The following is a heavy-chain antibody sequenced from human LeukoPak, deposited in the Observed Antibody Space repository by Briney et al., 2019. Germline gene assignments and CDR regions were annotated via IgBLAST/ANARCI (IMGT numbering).Heavy chain of an antibody. CDR2: INHSGST. CDR3: ARAHGPWTTVTTDSWFDP. V-gene: IGHV4-34*01. CDR1: GGSFSGYY. Sequence: ETLSLTCAVYGGSFSGYYWSWIRQPPGKGLEWIGEINHSGSTNYNPPLKSRVTISVDTSKNQFSLKLSSVTAADTAVYYCARAHGPWTTVTTDSWFDPWGQGTLVTVSS. J-gene: IGHJ5*02. D-gene: IGHD4-17*01.